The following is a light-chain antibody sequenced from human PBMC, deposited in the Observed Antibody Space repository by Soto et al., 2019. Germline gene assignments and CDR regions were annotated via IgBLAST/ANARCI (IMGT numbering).Light chain of an antibody. CDR1: QSVSNN. V-gene: IGKV3D-15*01. J-gene: IGKJ1*01. Sequence: EIVLTHSPGTLSLSPGERATLSCRASQSVSNNYLAWYQQKPGQAPRLHIYDASNRATGIPARFSGSGSGTDFTLTISSLQSEDFAVYYCQQYNNWPWTFGQGTKVDIK. CDR2: DAS. CDR3: QQYNNWPWT.